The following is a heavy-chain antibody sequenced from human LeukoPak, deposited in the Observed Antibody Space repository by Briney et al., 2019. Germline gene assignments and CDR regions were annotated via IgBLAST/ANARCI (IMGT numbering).Heavy chain of an antibody. D-gene: IGHD3-10*01. CDR2: IYYSGST. J-gene: IGHJ4*02. V-gene: IGHV4-59*08. Sequence: SETLSLTCTVSGGSISSYYWSWIRQPPGKGLEWIGYIYYSGSTNYNPSLKSRVTISVDTSKNQFSLKLSSVTAADTAVYYCARFDRRITMVRGVITDWGQETLVTVSS. CDR1: GGSISSYY. CDR3: ARFDRRITMVRGVITD.